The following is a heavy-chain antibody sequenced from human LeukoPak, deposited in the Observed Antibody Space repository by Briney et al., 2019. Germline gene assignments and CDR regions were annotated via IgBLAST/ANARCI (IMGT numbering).Heavy chain of an antibody. CDR3: AKDTSIAVAGTALDN. CDR1: GFTFDDYA. V-gene: IGHV3-9*01. CDR2: ISWNSGSI. Sequence: PGRSLRLSCAASGFTFDDYAMDWVRQAPGKGLEWVSGISWNSGSIGYADSVKGRFTISRDNAKNSLYLQMNSLRAEDTALYYCAKDTSIAVAGTALDNWGQGTLVTVSS. D-gene: IGHD6-19*01. J-gene: IGHJ4*02.